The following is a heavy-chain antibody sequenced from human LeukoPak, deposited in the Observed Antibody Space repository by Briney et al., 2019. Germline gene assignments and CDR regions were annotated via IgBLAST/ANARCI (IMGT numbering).Heavy chain of an antibody. CDR2: INHSGST. CDR3: ARGSQIWSGSGYYYYGMDV. J-gene: IGHJ6*02. V-gene: IGHV4-34*01. D-gene: IGHD3-3*01. Sequence: PSETLSLTCAVYGGSFSGYYWSWIRQPPGKGLEWIGEINHSGSTNYNPSLKSRVTISVDTSKNQFSLKLSAVTAADTAVYYGARGSQIWSGSGYYYYGMDVWGQGTTVTVSS. CDR1: GGSFSGYY.